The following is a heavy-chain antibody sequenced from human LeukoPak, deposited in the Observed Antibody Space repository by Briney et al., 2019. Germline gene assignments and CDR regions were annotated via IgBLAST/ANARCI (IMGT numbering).Heavy chain of an antibody. D-gene: IGHD3-22*01. Sequence: GGSLRLSCVASGFTFSSHWMSWVSQAPEKGLEWVANIRQDGNEKYYVDSAKGRFTISRDNAKNSLYLQMNSLRAEDTAVYYCARAPYYETTGPLWGQGTLVTVSS. CDR3: ARAPYYETTGPL. CDR1: GFTFSSHW. J-gene: IGHJ4*02. CDR2: IRQDGNEK. V-gene: IGHV3-7*01.